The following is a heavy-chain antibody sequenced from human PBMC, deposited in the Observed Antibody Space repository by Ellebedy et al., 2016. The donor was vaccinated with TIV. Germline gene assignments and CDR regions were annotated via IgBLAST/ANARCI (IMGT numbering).Heavy chain of an antibody. CDR1: GGTFSSFA. V-gene: IGHV1-69*13. D-gene: IGHD6-13*01. CDR2: IIPIFGST. CDR3: ARDRDGSSWYRFDY. Sequence: AASVKVSCKASGGTFSSFAFSWVRQAPGQGLEWMGAIIPIFGSTTYAQNFRGRVTITADESTSTVYMELSNLRSEDTAVYYCARDRDGSSWYRFDYWGQGTLVTVSS. J-gene: IGHJ4*02.